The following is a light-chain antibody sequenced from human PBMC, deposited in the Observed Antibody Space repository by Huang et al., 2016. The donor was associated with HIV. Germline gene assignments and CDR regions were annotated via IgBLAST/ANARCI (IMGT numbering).Light chain of an antibody. J-gene: IGKJ1*01. Sequence: DIQLTQSPFAMSASVGDIVSITCRASQDISNYLAWFQQKPGGAPKRRIYSASSLQSGVPSRFSGSRSGTKFTLTISSLQPEDFATYYCLQHHGYPRTFGQGTNV. CDR1: QDISNY. CDR2: SAS. CDR3: LQHHGYPRT. V-gene: IGKV1-17*03.